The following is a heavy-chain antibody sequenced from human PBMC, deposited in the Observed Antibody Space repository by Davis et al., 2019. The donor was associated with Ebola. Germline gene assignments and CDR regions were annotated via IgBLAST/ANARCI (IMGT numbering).Heavy chain of an antibody. CDR1: GGTFSSYA. V-gene: IGHV1-69*06. CDR2: IIPIFGTA. J-gene: IGHJ6*02. Sequence: SVKVSCKASGGTFSSYAISWVRQAPGQGLEWMGGIIPIFGTANYAQKFQGRVTIPADKSTSTAYMELSSLRAEDTAVYYCARDTITAPFDWSYYYYGMDVWGQGTTVTVSS. D-gene: IGHD3-9*01. CDR3: ARDTITAPFDWSYYYYGMDV.